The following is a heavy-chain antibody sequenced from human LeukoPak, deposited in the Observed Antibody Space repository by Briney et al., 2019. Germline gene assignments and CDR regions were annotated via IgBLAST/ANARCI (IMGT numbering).Heavy chain of an antibody. CDR1: GYSFTSYW. J-gene: IGHJ3*02. CDR2: IYPGDSDT. Sequence: GESLKISCKGSGYSFTSYWIGWVRQMPGKGLEWMGIIYPGDSDTRYSPSFQGQVTISADKSISPAYLQWSSLKASDTAMYYCARHRYSSGWYDRNAFDIWGQGTMVTVSS. V-gene: IGHV5-51*01. D-gene: IGHD6-19*01. CDR3: ARHRYSSGWYDRNAFDI.